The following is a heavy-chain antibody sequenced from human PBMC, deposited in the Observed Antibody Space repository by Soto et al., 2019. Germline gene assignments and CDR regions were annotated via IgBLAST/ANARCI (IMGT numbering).Heavy chain of an antibody. D-gene: IGHD2-15*01. V-gene: IGHV3-11*01. CDR1: GFTFSDYY. CDR3: VKDPNQTLLGGFDF. Sequence: GGSLRLSCAASGFTFSDYYMSWIRQAPGKGLEWVSYISSSGSTIYYADSVKGRFTISRDNAKNSLYLQMNSLRAEDTAVYYCVKDPNQTLLGGFDFGGQGTMVTVSS. CDR2: ISSSGSTI. J-gene: IGHJ3*01.